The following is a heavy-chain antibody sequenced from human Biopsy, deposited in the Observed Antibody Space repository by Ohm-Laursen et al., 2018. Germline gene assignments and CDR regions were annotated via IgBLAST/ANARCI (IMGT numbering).Heavy chain of an antibody. D-gene: IGHD3/OR15-3a*01. CDR2: IYPNNGAT. CDR3: ARDLVDWTVPS. Sequence: SVKVSCKASGYTFTGYDIHWVRQAPGQGLEWMGSIYPNNGATKNAQKFQGRVTMTRDTSINTAFMELKSLRSDDTAVYYCARDLVDWTVPSWGQGTLVIVSS. CDR1: GYTFTGYD. J-gene: IGHJ4*02. V-gene: IGHV1-2*02.